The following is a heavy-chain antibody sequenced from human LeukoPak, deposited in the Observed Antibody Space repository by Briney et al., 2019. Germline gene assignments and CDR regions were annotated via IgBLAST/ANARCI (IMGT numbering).Heavy chain of an antibody. Sequence: PGGSLRLSCAASGFTFTRSAMSWVRQAPGKGLEWVSAFSGGGDRYYADSVKGRFTISRDTSKNTLYLQMNSLRAEDTAIYFCAKEGLQHFDFDLWGQGTLVTVSS. CDR2: FSGGGDR. CDR1: GFTFTRSA. J-gene: IGHJ4*02. D-gene: IGHD3-9*01. V-gene: IGHV3-23*01. CDR3: AKEGLQHFDFDL.